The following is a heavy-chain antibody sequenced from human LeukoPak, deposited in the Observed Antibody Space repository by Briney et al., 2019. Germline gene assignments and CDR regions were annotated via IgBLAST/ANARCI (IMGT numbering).Heavy chain of an antibody. V-gene: IGHV3-74*01. CDR1: GYSSSIYW. CDR2: ISRDGSTT. J-gene: IGHJ4*02. D-gene: IGHD6-13*01. CDR3: AGDTITAPGDLDY. Sequence: GGSLRLSCAATGYSSSIYWMHWVRKGPGKGLVRVSLISRDGSTTTYADSVKCRFTISTKTAKNTLYLQSNTRTGQYTAVYYCAGDTITAPGDLDYWGQGTLVSVSS.